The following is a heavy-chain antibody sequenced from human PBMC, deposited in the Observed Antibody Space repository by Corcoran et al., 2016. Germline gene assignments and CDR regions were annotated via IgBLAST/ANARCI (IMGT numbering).Heavy chain of an antibody. CDR2: ISSSSSYI. Sequence: EVQLVESGGGLVEPGGSLRLSCAASGFTFSSYSMNWVRQAPGKGLEWVSSISSSSSYIYYADSVKGRFTISRDNAKNSLYLQMNSLRAEDTAVYYCAREIVVVVPAAARYFDLWGRGTLVTVSS. D-gene: IGHD2-2*01. J-gene: IGHJ2*01. CDR1: GFTFSSYS. CDR3: AREIVVVVPAAARYFDL. V-gene: IGHV3-21*01.